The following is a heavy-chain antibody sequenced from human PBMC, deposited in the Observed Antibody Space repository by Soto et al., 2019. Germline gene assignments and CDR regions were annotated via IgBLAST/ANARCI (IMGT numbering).Heavy chain of an antibody. CDR3: ARDSYYYYGMDV. J-gene: IGHJ6*02. V-gene: IGHV4-30-2*01. Sequence: SETLSLSCAVSGDSVSSTTYSWTWTRQPPGKGLEWIGYISHSGSTYYNPSLRSRVTISLDTSKNRFSLKLSSVTAAVTAVYYCARDSYYYYGMDVWGQGTTVTVSS. CDR2: ISHSGST. CDR1: GDSVSSTTYS.